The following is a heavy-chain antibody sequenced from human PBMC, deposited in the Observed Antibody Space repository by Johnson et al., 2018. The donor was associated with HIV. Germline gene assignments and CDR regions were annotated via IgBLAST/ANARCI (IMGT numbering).Heavy chain of an antibody. J-gene: IGHJ3*02. CDR2: ISWNSGSI. CDR1: GFTFDDYA. Sequence: GQLVESGGGLVQPGRSLRLSCAASGFTFDDYAMHWVRQAPGKGLEWVSGISWNSGSIAYADSVKGRFTISRDNAKNSLYLQMNSLRAEDTAVYYCAKDRGSYYFYAFDIWGQGTMVTVSS. D-gene: IGHD1-26*01. V-gene: IGHV3-9*01. CDR3: AKDRGSYYFYAFDI.